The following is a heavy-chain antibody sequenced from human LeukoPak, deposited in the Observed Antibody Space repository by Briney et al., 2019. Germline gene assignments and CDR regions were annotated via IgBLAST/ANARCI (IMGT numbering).Heavy chain of an antibody. D-gene: IGHD1-1*01. J-gene: IGHJ5*02. CDR3: ASSGTTVGVWFDP. V-gene: IGHV4-34*01. CDR1: GGSFSGYY. Sequence: SETLSLTCAVYGGSFSGYYWSWIRQPPGKGLEWIGEINHSGSTNYNPSLKSRVTISVDTSKNQSSLKLSSVTAADTAVYYCASSGTTVGVWFDPWGQGTLVTVSS. CDR2: INHSGST.